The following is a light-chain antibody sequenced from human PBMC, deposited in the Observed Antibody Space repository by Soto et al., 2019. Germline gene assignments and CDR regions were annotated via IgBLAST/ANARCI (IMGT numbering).Light chain of an antibody. Sequence: QSVLTQPASVSGSPGQSITISCTGTSSDVGGYNYVSWYQQHPGKAPKLMIYDVSNRPSGVSNRFSGSKSGNTASLTISGLQAEDEADYYCSSYTSSSLVVFGVGTKLTVL. V-gene: IGLV2-14*01. CDR1: SSDVGGYNY. CDR2: DVS. J-gene: IGLJ2*01. CDR3: SSYTSSSLVV.